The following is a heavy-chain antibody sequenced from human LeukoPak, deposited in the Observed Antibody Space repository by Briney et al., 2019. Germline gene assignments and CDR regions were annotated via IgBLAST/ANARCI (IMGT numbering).Heavy chain of an antibody. CDR1: GYAIGSSHY. V-gene: IGHV4-38-2*01. D-gene: IGHD2-21*01. J-gene: IGHJ2*01. Sequence: PSETLSLTCDVSGYAIGSSHYWGWIRQPPGRGLQWIGHVNFHGTSAYNASLRGRVTISIEASKNRFSLRLTSVTGADAAIYYCARVVSQAAPDWYMDVWGGGTVVIVSP. CDR3: ARVVSQAAPDWYMDV. CDR2: VNFHGTS.